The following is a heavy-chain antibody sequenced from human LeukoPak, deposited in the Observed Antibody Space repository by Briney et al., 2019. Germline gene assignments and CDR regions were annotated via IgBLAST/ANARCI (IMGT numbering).Heavy chain of an antibody. CDR3: PNIEGYGSWDGDY. J-gene: IGHJ4*02. V-gene: IGHV3-30*18. D-gene: IGHD6-13*01. Sequence: GGSLRLSCAASGFTFSSYGMHWVRQAPGKGLEWVAVISYDGSNKYYADSVKGRFTISRDNSKNTLYLQMNSLRAEDTAVYYCPNIEGYGSWDGDYWARGP. CDR1: GFTFSSYG. CDR2: ISYDGSNK.